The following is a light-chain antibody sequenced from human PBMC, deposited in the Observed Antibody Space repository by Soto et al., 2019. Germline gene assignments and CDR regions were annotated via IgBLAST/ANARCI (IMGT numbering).Light chain of an antibody. V-gene: IGLV8-61*01. J-gene: IGLJ2*01. Sequence: QTVVTQEPSFSVSPGGTVTLTCGLSSGSVSTNYYPSWYQPTPGQAPRTLIYSTNTRSSGVPDRFSGSILGNKAALTITGAQADDESDYYCVLYMGSGSVVFGGGTKLTVL. CDR2: STN. CDR1: SGSVSTNYY. CDR3: VLYMGSGSVV.